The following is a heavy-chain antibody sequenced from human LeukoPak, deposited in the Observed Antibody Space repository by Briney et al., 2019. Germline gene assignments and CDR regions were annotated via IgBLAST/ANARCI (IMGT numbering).Heavy chain of an antibody. CDR3: AKSYDILTGYTGVDY. D-gene: IGHD3-9*01. CDR2: ISYDGRIT. Sequence: GRSLRLSCAASGFTFSSYGMHWVRQAPGKGLEWVAVISYDGRITYYADSVKGRFTISRDNSKNTQYLQMNSLRAEDTAVYYCAKSYDILTGYTGVDYWGQGTLVTVPS. J-gene: IGHJ4*02. CDR1: GFTFSSYG. V-gene: IGHV3-30*18.